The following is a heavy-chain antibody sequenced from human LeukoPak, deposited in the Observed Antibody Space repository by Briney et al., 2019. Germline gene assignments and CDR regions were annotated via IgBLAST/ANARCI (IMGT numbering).Heavy chain of an antibody. D-gene: IGHD6-19*01. V-gene: IGHV4-34*01. CDR1: GGSFRGYY. CDR2: INHSGST. J-gene: IGHJ6*02. CDR3: ARGRLKQWLVRYADYYYGMDV. Sequence: KPSDTLSLTCAVYGGSFRGYYWSCIRQPPGKGLGWIGEINHSGSTNYNPSLKSRVTISVDTSKNQFSLKLSSVTAADTAVYYCARGRLKQWLVRYADYYYGMDVWGQGTTVTVSS.